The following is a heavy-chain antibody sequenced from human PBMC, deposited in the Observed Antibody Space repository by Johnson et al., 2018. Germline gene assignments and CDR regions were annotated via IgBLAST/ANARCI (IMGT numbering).Heavy chain of an antibody. CDR3: TRDDYGGKDDAFDI. J-gene: IGHJ3*02. V-gene: IGHV3-49*03. D-gene: IGHD4-23*01. CDR1: GFTFSDYA. CDR2: IRPKVYGGTT. Sequence: EVQLVESGGGVVQQGRSLRLSCTASGFTFSDYALSWYRQAPGKGLEWVGFIRPKVYGGTTEYAASVEARFIISRDDSKNIAYLQMNSLKTEDTALYYCTRDDYGGKDDAFDIWGQGTMVTVSS.